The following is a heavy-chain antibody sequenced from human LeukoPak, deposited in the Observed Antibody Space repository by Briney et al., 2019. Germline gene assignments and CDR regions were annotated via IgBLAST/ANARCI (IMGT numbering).Heavy chain of an antibody. CDR2: MSGGGGST. CDR1: GFTFSSYA. D-gene: IGHD6-19*01. J-gene: IGHJ4*02. Sequence: GGSLRLSCAASGFTFSSYAMSWVRQAPGKGLEWVSAMSGGGGSTDYADAVKGRFTISRDNSKNTLYLQMNSLRAEDTAVYYCAKLVGNSDFDFWGQGTLVTVSS. CDR3: AKLVGNSDFDF. V-gene: IGHV3-23*01.